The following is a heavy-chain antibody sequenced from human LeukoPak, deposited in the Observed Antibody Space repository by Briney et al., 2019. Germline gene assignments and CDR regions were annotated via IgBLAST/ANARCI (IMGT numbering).Heavy chain of an antibody. CDR1: GYTFIGYY. V-gene: IGHV1-2*02. CDR2: INPNSGGT. Sequence: RASVKVSRKASGYTFIGYYMHWVRQAPGQGLEWMGWINPNSGGTNYAQKFQGRVTMTRDTSISTAYMELSRLRSEDTAVYYCARGRVVGSRWYSGYFDYWGQGTLVTVSS. D-gene: IGHD6-13*01. CDR3: ARGRVVGSRWYSGYFDY. J-gene: IGHJ4*02.